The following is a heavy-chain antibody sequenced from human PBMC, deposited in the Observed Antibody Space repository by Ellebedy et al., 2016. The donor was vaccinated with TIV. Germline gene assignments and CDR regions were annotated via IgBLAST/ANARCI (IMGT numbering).Heavy chain of an antibody. CDR3: ARRLRVLLRTDYFFYMDV. CDR1: GGSVSPYY. CDR2: ISDTGST. Sequence: MPSETLSLTCTVSGGSVSPYYWSWARQSPGKGLEWIGFISDTGSTNYSPSLEGRVTISADTSKNQFSLNLTSVTAADTAVYYCARRLRVLLRTDYFFYMDVWGKGTTAIVSS. J-gene: IGHJ6*03. D-gene: IGHD2-15*01. V-gene: IGHV4-59*02.